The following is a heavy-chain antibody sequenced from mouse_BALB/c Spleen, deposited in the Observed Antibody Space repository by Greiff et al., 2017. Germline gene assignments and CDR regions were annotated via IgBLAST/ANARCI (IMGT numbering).Heavy chain of an antibody. CDR3: ARGTYGNYLDY. CDR2: ISYSGST. Sequence: EVKLVESGPGLVQPSQSLSLTCTVTGYSITSDYAWNWIRQFPGNKLEWMGYISYSGSTSYNPSLKSRISITRDTSKNQFFLQLNSVTTEDTATYDCARGTYGNYLDYWGQGTTLTVSA. CDR1: GYSITSDYA. J-gene: IGHJ2*01. V-gene: IGHV3-2*02. D-gene: IGHD2-1*01.